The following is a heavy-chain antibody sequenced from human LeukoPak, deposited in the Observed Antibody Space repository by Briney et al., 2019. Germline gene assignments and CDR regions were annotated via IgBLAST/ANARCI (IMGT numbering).Heavy chain of an antibody. D-gene: IGHD6-19*01. V-gene: IGHV1-3*01. CDR1: GYTFSSFS. Sequence: ASVKVSCKASGYTFSSFSIHWVRQAPGQRLEWMGWINAGNGNTKYSQNFQGRVTITRDTSASTAYLELRSLRSEDAAMCYCAKASYSSGWFLGGPPDYWGQGTLVTVSS. CDR3: AKASYSSGWFLGGPPDY. J-gene: IGHJ4*02. CDR2: INAGNGNT.